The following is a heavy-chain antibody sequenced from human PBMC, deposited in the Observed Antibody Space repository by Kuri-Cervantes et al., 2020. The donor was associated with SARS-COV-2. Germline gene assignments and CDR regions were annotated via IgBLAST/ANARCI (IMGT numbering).Heavy chain of an antibody. D-gene: IGHD3-9*01. V-gene: IGHV4-4*07. CDR2: IYTSGST. Sequence: GSLRLSSTVAGGSISSYYWSCIRQPAGKGLEWIGRIYTSGSTNYHPSLKSRVTMSVDTSKNQFSLKLSSVTAADTAVYYCARGQGATRGIFYYYMDVWGKGTTVTVSS. CDR3: ARGQGATRGIFYYYMDV. CDR1: GGSISSYY. J-gene: IGHJ6*03.